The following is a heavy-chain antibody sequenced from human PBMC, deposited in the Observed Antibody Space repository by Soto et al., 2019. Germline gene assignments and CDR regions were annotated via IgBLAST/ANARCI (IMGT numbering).Heavy chain of an antibody. J-gene: IGHJ6*02. CDR2: ISAYNGNT. Sequence: QVQLVQSGAEVKKPGASVKVSCKSSGYTFTSYGISWVRQAPGQGLEWMGWISAYNGNTNYAQKLQGRVTMTTDTSTSPAYRELRSLRSDDTAVYYCARDGMRLKYYYYGMDVWGQWTTVTVSS. CDR3: ARDGMRLKYYYYGMDV. CDR1: GYTFTSYG. V-gene: IGHV1-18*01. D-gene: IGHD6-25*01.